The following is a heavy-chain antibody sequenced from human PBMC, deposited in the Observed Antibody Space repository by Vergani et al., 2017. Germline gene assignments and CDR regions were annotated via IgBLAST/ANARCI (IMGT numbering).Heavy chain of an antibody. CDR3: ARHNRVLGVIIAQSYYSYYGMDV. V-gene: IGHV4-34*01. CDR1: GGSFSGYY. CDR2: INHSGST. J-gene: IGHJ6*02. D-gene: IGHD3-10*01. Sequence: QVQLQQWGAGLLKPSETLSLTCAVYGGSFSGYYWSWIRQPPGKGLEWIGEINHSGSTNYNPSLKSRVTIQVDTSKNQFSLKLSSVTAADTAVYYCARHNRVLGVIIAQSYYSYYGMDVWGQGTTVTVSS.